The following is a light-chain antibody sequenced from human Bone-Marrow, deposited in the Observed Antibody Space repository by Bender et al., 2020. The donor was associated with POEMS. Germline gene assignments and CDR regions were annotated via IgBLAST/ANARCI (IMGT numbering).Light chain of an antibody. CDR3: AAWDAGLSGGV. V-gene: IGLV1-44*01. CDR1: NSNIGTNA. J-gene: IGLJ3*02. CDR2: SDN. Sequence: QSVLTQPPSASGTPGQRVTISCSGCNSNIGTNAVFWYLQFPVTAPKLLIYSDNQRPSWVPVRSYAFKSGTSASLAISGLKSEDEADCCCAAWDAGLSGGVFGGGTKLTVL.